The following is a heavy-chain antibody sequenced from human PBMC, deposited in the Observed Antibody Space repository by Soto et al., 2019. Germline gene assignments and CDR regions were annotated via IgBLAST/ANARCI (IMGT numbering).Heavy chain of an antibody. CDR3: ASGKVATITNYYYGMDV. V-gene: IGHV4-34*01. CDR1: GGSFSGYY. Sequence: SETLSLTCAGYGGSFSGYYWSWIRQPPGKGLEWIGEINHSGSTNYNPSLKSRVTISVDTSKNQFSLKLSSVTAADTAVYYCASGKVATITNYYYGMDVWGQGTTVTVSS. CDR2: INHSGST. D-gene: IGHD5-12*01. J-gene: IGHJ6*02.